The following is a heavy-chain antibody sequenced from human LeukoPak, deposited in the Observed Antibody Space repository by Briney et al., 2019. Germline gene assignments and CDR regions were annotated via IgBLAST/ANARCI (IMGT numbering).Heavy chain of an antibody. J-gene: IGHJ6*02. CDR3: AAYSRPPHLDYYGMDV. CDR2: ISWNSGSI. CDR1: GFTFDDYA. Sequence: PGGSLRLSCAASGFTFDDYAMHWVRQAPGKGLEWVSGISWNSGSIGYADSVKGRFTISRDNAKNSLYLQMNSLRAEDTALYYCAAYSRPPHLDYYGMDVWGQGTTVTVSS. D-gene: IGHD2-15*01. V-gene: IGHV3-9*01.